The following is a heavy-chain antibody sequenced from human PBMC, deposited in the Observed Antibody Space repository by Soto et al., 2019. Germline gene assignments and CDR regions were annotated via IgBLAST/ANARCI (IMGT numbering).Heavy chain of an antibody. CDR1: GGSIISNYW. CDR2: IYHSGTT. Sequence: SETLSLTCAVSGGSIISNYWWALIRHSPGEGLVWIGSIYHSGTTYYNPSLESRVIISVDTSESRFALRLTSVTAADSAVYYCATPKKYSSGWYKIDYWGQGTLVTVSS. D-gene: IGHD6-19*01. V-gene: IGHV4-38-2*01. J-gene: IGHJ4*02. CDR3: ATPKKYSSGWYKIDY.